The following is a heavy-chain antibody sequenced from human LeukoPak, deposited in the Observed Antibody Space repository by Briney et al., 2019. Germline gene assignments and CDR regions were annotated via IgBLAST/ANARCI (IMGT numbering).Heavy chain of an antibody. D-gene: IGHD2-21*01. CDR2: ISYDGSNK. V-gene: IGHV3-30*18. CDR3: AKDVVPKSRPHYYYYGMDV. CDR1: GFTFSSYG. J-gene: IGHJ6*04. Sequence: PGRSLRLSCACSGFTFSSYGMHGVRQAPGKGLEWVAVISYDGSNKYYADSVKGRFTISRDNSKNTLYLQMNSLRAEDTAVYYCAKDVVPKSRPHYYYYGMDVWGKGTTVTVSS.